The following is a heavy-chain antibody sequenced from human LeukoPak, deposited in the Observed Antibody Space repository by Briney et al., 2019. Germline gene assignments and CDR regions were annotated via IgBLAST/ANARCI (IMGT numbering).Heavy chain of an antibody. CDR1: GYTFTSYG. CDR2: ISAYNGNT. D-gene: IGHD2-2*01. Sequence: ASVKVSCKASGYTFTSYGIIWVRQAPGQGLEWMGWISAYNGNTNYAQKLQGRVTMTTDTSTSTAYMELRSLRSDDTAVYYCARGQSSTSQPYYFDYWGQRTLVTVSS. V-gene: IGHV1-18*01. CDR3: ARGQSSTSQPYYFDY. J-gene: IGHJ4*02.